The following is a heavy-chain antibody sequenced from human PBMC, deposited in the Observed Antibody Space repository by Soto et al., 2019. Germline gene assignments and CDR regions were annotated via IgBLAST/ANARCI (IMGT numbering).Heavy chain of an antibody. CDR1: GGPFSSYA. CDR3: ARVFTARWFDP. Sequence: QVQLVQSGAEVKKPGSSVKVSCTASGGPFSSYAINWVRQAPGQGLEWMGVITPMFGAPHYAQNFKGRITITADKSTNTAYMELRSLTSGDTAVYFCARVFTARWFDPWGQGTLVTVSS. CDR2: ITPMFGAP. V-gene: IGHV1-69*06. J-gene: IGHJ5*02. D-gene: IGHD6-6*01.